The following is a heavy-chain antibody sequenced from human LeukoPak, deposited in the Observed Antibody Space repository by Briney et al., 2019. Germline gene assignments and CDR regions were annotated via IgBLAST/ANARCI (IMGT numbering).Heavy chain of an antibody. Sequence: GGSLRLSCAASGFTFSSYAMHWVRQAPGKGLEWVAVISYDGSNKYYADSVKGRFTISRDNSKNTLYLQMNSLRAEDTAVYYCARDKTGGYDFWSGYQTPWFDPWGQGTLVTVSS. CDR3: ARDKTGGYDFWSGYQTPWFDP. J-gene: IGHJ5*02. V-gene: IGHV3-30*04. CDR1: GFTFSSYA. CDR2: ISYDGSNK. D-gene: IGHD3-3*01.